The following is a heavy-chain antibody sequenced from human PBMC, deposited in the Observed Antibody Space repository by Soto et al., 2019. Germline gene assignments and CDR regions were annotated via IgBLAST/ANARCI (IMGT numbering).Heavy chain of an antibody. CDR1: GGTFSSYT. V-gene: IGHV1-69*04. D-gene: IGHD3-3*01. J-gene: IGHJ5*02. Sequence: ASVKVSCKASGGTFSSYTISWVRQAPGQGLEWMGRIIPILGIANYAQKFQGRVTITADKSTSTAYMELSSLRSEDTAVYYCARDRADYDFSWFDPWGQGTLVTVSS. CDR3: ARDRADYDFSWFDP. CDR2: IIPILGIA.